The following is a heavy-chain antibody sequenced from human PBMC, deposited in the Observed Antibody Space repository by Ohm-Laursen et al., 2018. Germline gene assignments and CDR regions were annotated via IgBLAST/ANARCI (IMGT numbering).Heavy chain of an antibody. CDR2: ISSSSSYI. CDR1: GFTFRSYS. V-gene: IGHV3-21*01. J-gene: IGHJ1*01. Sequence: SLRLSCAASGFTFRSYSMNWVRQAPGKGLEWVSSISSSSSYIYYADSVKGRFTISRDNAKNSLYLQMNSLRAEDTAVYYCARGGVGYCSSTSCYMAEYFQHWGQGTLVTVSS. D-gene: IGHD2-2*03. CDR3: ARGGVGYCSSTSCYMAEYFQH.